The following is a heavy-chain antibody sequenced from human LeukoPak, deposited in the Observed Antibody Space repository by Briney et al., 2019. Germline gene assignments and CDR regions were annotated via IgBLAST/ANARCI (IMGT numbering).Heavy chain of an antibody. CDR3: ARDRDGYFDY. CDR1: GFTFSSYA. D-gene: IGHD5-24*01. Sequence: PGGSLRLSCAASGFTFSSYAMSWVRQAPGKGLEWVSGISGSGGSTYYADSVKGRFTISRDNSKNTLYLQMNSLRVEDTAVYYCARDRDGYFDYWGQGTLVTVSS. CDR2: ISGSGGST. V-gene: IGHV3-23*01. J-gene: IGHJ4*02.